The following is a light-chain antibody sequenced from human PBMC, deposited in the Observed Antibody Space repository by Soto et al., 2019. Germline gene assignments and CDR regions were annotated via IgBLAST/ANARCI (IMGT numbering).Light chain of an antibody. CDR2: LGS. J-gene: IGKJ4*01. Sequence: DIVMTQSPLSLPVTPGEPASISCRSSKSLLHSNGYNYLDWYLQKPGQSPQLLIYLGSNRSSGVPDRFSGSGSGTDFTLKISRVGAEDVGVYYCMQALQTPLTFGGGTKVDIK. CDR1: KSLLHSNGYNY. V-gene: IGKV2-28*01. CDR3: MQALQTPLT.